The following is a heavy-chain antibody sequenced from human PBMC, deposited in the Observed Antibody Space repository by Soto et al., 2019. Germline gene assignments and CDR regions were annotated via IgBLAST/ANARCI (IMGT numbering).Heavy chain of an antibody. Sequence: PSETRSLTCTVSGTSISSFYWVWIRQPPGKGLEWIGDVYKTGSTNYNPSLKSRVTISVDPSKKQFSLKLRSVTTADTAVYYCAREVARITGTERWGQGTLVTSPQ. V-gene: IGHV4-59*01. J-gene: IGHJ4*02. CDR2: VYKTGST. D-gene: IGHD1-20*01. CDR3: AREVARITGTER. CDR1: GTSISSFY.